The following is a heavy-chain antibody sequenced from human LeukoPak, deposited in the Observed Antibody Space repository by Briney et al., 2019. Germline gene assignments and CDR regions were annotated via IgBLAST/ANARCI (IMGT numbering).Heavy chain of an antibody. V-gene: IGHV1-69*05. CDR1: GGTFSSYA. CDR2: IIPIFGTA. CDR3: AREVRRRYDFWSGYSLDY. Sequence: ASVKVSCKASGGTFSSYAISWVRQAPGQGLEWMGGIIPIFGTANYAQKFQGRVTITTDESTSTAYMELSSLRSEDTAVYYCAREVRRRYDFWSGYSLDYWGQGTLVIVSS. J-gene: IGHJ4*02. D-gene: IGHD3-3*01.